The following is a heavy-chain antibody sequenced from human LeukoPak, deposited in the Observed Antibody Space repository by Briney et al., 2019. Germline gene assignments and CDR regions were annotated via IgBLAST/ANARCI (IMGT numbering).Heavy chain of an antibody. CDR3: ARGPDSSGLRWSFDY. CDR2: FVYGGTT. J-gene: IGHJ4*02. Sequence: SETLSLTCNVSGESISNTNYYWGWIRQPPEKGLEWTGSFVYGGTTYYNESLKSRVTMSEDGSKNQFSLKLSSVTAADTAVYYCARGPDSSGLRWSFDYWGQGTLVTVSS. CDR1: GESISNTNYY. D-gene: IGHD3-22*01. V-gene: IGHV4-39*07.